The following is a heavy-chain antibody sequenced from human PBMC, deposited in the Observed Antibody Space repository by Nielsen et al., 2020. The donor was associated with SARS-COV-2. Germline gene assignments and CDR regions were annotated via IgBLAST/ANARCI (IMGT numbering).Heavy chain of an antibody. CDR1: GFTFSSYS. V-gene: IGHV3-21*03. CDR3: TTAPSIAAAGWGDYYYYGMDV. D-gene: IGHD6-13*01. Sequence: GGSLRLSCAASGFTFSSYSMNWVRQAPGKGLEWVSSISSSSSYIYYADSVKGRFTISRDNAKNSLYLQMNSLKTEDTAVYYCTTAPSIAAAGWGDYYYYGMDVWGQGTTVTVSS. CDR2: ISSSSSYI. J-gene: IGHJ6*02.